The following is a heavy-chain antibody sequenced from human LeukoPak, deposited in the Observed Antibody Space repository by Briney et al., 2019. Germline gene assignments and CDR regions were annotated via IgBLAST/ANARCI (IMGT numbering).Heavy chain of an antibody. J-gene: IGHJ4*02. V-gene: IGHV7-4-1*02. CDR3: ASCNDSSGYFAY. D-gene: IGHD3-22*01. CDR1: GYTFTDYA. CDR2: VNTNTGNP. Sequence: ASVKVSCKPSGYTFTDYAKNWVRQAPGQGLEYMGWVNTNTGNPTYAQGFTGRFVFSSDSSVSTAYLQITSLKADDSAIYFCASCNDSSGYFAYWGQETLVTVSS.